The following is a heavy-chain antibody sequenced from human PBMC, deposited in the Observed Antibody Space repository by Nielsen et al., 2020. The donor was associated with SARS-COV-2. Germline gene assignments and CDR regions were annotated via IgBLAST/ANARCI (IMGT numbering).Heavy chain of an antibody. CDR3: AKMGLEIYGYYYYMDV. Sequence: GESLKISCAASAFIFSNYAMHWVRQAPGKGLEWVSAISGSGGSTYYADSVKGRFTISRDNSKNTLYLQMNSLRAEDTAVYYCAKMGLEIYGYYYYMDVWGKGTTVTVSS. CDR1: AFIFSNYA. V-gene: IGHV3-23*01. D-gene: IGHD4-17*01. J-gene: IGHJ6*03. CDR2: ISGSGGST.